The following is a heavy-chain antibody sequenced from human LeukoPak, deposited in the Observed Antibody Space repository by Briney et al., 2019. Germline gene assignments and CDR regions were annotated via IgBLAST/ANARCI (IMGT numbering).Heavy chain of an antibody. CDR2: INHSGST. V-gene: IGHV4-34*01. CDR1: GGSFSGYY. Sequence: SETLSPTCAVYGGSFSGYYWSWIRQSPGKGLEWIGEINHSGSTNYNPSLKSRVTISVDTSKNQFSLKLSSVTAADTAVYYRARDRGGYNEPPDYFDYWGQGTLVTVSS. J-gene: IGHJ4*02. D-gene: IGHD5-24*01. CDR3: ARDRGGYNEPPDYFDY.